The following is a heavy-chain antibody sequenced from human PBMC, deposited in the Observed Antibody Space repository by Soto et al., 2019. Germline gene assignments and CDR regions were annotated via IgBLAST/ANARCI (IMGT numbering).Heavy chain of an antibody. CDR2: ISGRGGST. D-gene: IGHD6-19*01. CDR3: AKDVWGVGGYSSGWYFDY. Sequence: EVQLLESGGGLVQPGGSLRLSCAASGFTFSSYAMSWVRQAPGKGLEWVSAISGRGGSTYYADSVKGRFTISRDNSKNTLYLQMNSLRAEDTAVYYCAKDVWGVGGYSSGWYFDYWGQGTLVTVSS. CDR1: GFTFSSYA. V-gene: IGHV3-23*01. J-gene: IGHJ4*02.